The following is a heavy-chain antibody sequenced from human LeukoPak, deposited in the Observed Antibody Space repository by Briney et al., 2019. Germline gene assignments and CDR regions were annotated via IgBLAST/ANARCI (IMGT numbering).Heavy chain of an antibody. CDR3: ARDRNSYGARYYYYGMDV. CDR1: GGTFSSYA. Sequence: AASVKVSCKASGGTFSSYAISWVRQAPGQGLEWMGRIIPIFGIANYAQKFQGRVTITADKSTSTAYTELSSLRSEDTAVYYCARDRNSYGARYYYYGMDVWGQGTTVTVSS. J-gene: IGHJ6*02. CDR2: IIPIFGIA. V-gene: IGHV1-69*04. D-gene: IGHD5-18*01.